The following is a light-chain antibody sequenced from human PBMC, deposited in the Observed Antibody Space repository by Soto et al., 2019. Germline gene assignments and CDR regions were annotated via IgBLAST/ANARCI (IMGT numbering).Light chain of an antibody. CDR2: GAS. CDR3: QHHNRYSEA. V-gene: IGKV3-20*02. Sequence: EIVLTQSPCTLSLSPGERATLSCRASQSVSSNYLAWYQQKPGQAPRLLIYGASSGATGIPSRFSGSGSGTEFTLTISSLQPDDFATYYCQHHNRYSEAFGQGTKV. J-gene: IGKJ1*01. CDR1: QSVSSNY.